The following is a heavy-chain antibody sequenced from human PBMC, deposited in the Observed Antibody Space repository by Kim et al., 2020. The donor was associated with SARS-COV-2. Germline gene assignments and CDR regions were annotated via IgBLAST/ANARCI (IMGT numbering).Heavy chain of an antibody. CDR2: ISSSGSNI. CDR3: ARGDFDWLLYQSYGMDV. CDR1: GFTFSSYE. V-gene: IGHV3-48*03. D-gene: IGHD3-9*01. J-gene: IGHJ6*02. Sequence: GGSLRLSCAASGFTFSSYEMNWVRQAPGKGLEWVSYISSSGSNIYYADSVKGRFTISRDNAKNSLYLQMNSLRAEDTAVYYCARGDFDWLLYQSYGMDVWGQGTTVTVSS.